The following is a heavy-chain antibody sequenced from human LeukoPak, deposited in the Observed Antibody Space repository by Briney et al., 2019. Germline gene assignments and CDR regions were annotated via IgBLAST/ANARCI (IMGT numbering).Heavy chain of an antibody. V-gene: IGHV1-8*03. CDR1: GYTFTSYD. Sequence: ASVKVSCKASGYTFTSYDINWLRQATGQGLEWMGWMSPNSGNTGYAQKFQGRVTITRNTSISTAYMELSSLRSEDTAVYYCALDYGDSWFDYWGQGTRVTVSS. J-gene: IGHJ4*02. CDR3: ALDYGDSWFDY. D-gene: IGHD4-17*01. CDR2: MSPNSGNT.